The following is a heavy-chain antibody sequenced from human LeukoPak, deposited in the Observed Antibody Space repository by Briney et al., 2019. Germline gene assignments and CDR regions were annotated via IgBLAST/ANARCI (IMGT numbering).Heavy chain of an antibody. D-gene: IGHD3-10*01. CDR1: GGFISGDY. J-gene: IGHJ4*02. Sequence: SETLSLTCSVSGGFISGDYWSWIRQPAGKGLEWIGRIYSSGSTDYNPSLKSRLTTSLDKSKNQFSLKLNSVTAADTAVYYCARDPGSYLDYWGQGTLVTVSS. CDR2: IYSSGST. CDR3: ARDPGSYLDY. V-gene: IGHV4-4*07.